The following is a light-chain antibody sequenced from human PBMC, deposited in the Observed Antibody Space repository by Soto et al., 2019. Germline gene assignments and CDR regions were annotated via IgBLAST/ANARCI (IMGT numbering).Light chain of an antibody. J-gene: IGKJ1*01. CDR3: QQYNNWPPWT. CDR1: QSVSNN. CDR2: GAS. V-gene: IGKV3-15*01. Sequence: EIVMTQSPATLSVSPGERATLSCRASQSVSNNLAGYQQRPGQAPRLLIYGASTRATGIPARFGGSGSGTEFTLTISSLQSEDFAVYYCQQYNNWPPWTFGQGTKVEVK.